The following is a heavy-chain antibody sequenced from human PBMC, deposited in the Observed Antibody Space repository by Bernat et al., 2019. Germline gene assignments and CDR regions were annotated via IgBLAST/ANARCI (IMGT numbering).Heavy chain of an antibody. Sequence: SVKGRFTISRDNSKNTLYLQMNSLRAEDTAVYYCARDATYIGGGWFDPWGQGTLVTVSS. CDR3: ARDATYIGGGWFDP. V-gene: IGHV3-53*01. D-gene: IGHD3-10*01. J-gene: IGHJ5*02.